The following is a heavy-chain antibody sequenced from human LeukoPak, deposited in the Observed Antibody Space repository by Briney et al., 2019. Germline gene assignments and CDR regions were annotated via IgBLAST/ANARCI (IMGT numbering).Heavy chain of an antibody. CDR1: GFAFSDYY. CDR3: ATKGYSYAKGY. J-gene: IGHJ4*02. CDR2: ISSSGTTI. Sequence: PGGSLRLSCAASGFAFSDYYMYWTRQAPGKGLEWVSKISSSGTTIYYADSVKGRFTISKDNAKNSLYLQMNSLRAEDTAVYYCATKGYSYAKGYWGQGTLVTVSS. D-gene: IGHD5-18*01. V-gene: IGHV3-11*04.